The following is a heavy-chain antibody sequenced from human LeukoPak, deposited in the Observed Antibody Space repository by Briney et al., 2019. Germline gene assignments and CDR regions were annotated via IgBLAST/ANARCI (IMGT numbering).Heavy chain of an antibody. D-gene: IGHD2-2*01. Sequence: EASVKVSCKASGGTFSSYAISWVRQAPGQGLEWMGGIIPIFGTANYAQKFQGRVTITADESTSTAYMELSSLRSEDTAVYYCARAGYCSSTSCQLIDSWGQGNPVTVSS. J-gene: IGHJ4*02. V-gene: IGHV1-69*01. CDR3: ARAGYCSSTSCQLIDS. CDR2: IIPIFGTA. CDR1: GGTFSSYA.